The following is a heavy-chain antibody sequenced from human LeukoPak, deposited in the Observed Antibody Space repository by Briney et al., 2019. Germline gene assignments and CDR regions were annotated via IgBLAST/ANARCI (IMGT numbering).Heavy chain of an antibody. D-gene: IGHD3-10*01. CDR2: ISAYNGNT. CDR1: GYTFTSYG. Sequence: GASVKVSCKASGYTFTSYGISWVRQAPGQGLEWMGWISAYNGNTNYAQKLQGRVTMTTDTSTSTAYMELRSLRSDDTAVYYCARDPPTRFGELLPPLGYWGQGTLVTVSS. CDR3: ARDPPTRFGELLPPLGY. V-gene: IGHV1-18*01. J-gene: IGHJ4*02.